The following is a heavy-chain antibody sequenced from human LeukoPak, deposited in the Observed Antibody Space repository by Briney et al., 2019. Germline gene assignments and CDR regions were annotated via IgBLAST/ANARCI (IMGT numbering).Heavy chain of an antibody. V-gene: IGHV3-11*01. Sequence: PGGSLRLSCAASGFTFRDYYMTWLRQAPGKGLEWLSYISNSGSTVFYADSIKGLFTVSRDNAKRSLYLQVESLRDDDTAVYHCALGTINKDYYFGMDVWGQGTTVTVSS. CDR2: ISNSGSTV. J-gene: IGHJ6*02. CDR3: ALGTINKDYYFGMDV. D-gene: IGHD2-8*01. CDR1: GFTFRDYY.